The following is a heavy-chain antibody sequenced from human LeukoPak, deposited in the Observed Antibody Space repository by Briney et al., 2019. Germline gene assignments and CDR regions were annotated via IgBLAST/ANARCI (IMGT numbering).Heavy chain of an antibody. Sequence: SETLSLTCTVSGGSISSGGYYWRWIRQPPGKGLEWIGYIYYSGSTNYNPSLKSRVTISVDTSKNQFSLKLSSVTAADTAVYYCARREGIAVAGYGMDVWGQGTTVTVSS. V-gene: IGHV4-61*08. CDR2: IYYSGST. D-gene: IGHD6-19*01. CDR3: ARREGIAVAGYGMDV. J-gene: IGHJ6*02. CDR1: GGSISSGGYY.